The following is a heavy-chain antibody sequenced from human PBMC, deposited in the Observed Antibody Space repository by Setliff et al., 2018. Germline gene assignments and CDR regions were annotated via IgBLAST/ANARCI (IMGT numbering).Heavy chain of an antibody. CDR1: GGSISSYY. D-gene: IGHD2-2*01. V-gene: IGHV4-59*04. Sequence: PSETLSLTCTVSGGSISSYYWSWIRQPPGKGLEWIGYIYYSGTTHYSPSFESRVTMSVDTSKNQFSLNLSSVTAADTALYYCARTSTGRYFDLWGRGTLVTVSS. CDR2: IYYSGTT. CDR3: ARTSTGRYFDL. J-gene: IGHJ2*01.